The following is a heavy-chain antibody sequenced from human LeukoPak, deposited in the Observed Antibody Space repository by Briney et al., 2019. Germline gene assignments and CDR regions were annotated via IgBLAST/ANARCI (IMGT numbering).Heavy chain of an antibody. CDR3: AREKSDDFWSGYYFDY. Sequence: GGSLRLSCAASGFTFSTYAMSWVRQAPGKGLEWVSVIYKSAITYYADTVRGRFTISRDNSKNTLYLQMNSLRAEDTAVYYCAREKSDDFWSGYYFDYWGQGTLVTVSP. CDR2: IYKSAIT. J-gene: IGHJ4*02. D-gene: IGHD3-3*01. V-gene: IGHV3-66*01. CDR1: GFTFSTYA.